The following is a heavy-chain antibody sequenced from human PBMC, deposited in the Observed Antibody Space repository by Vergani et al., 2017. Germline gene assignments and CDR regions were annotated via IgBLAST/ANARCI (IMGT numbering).Heavy chain of an antibody. CDR3: ARDPRYCSMTSCSGGDY. Sequence: QVQLVQSGAEVKKPGSSVKVSCKASGGTFSSYAISWVRQAPGQGLEWMGGIIPIFGTANYAQKFQGRVTITADASTSTAYMELSSLRSEDTAVYYCARDPRYCSMTSCSGGDYWGEGTLVTVSS. V-gene: IGHV1-69*12. D-gene: IGHD2-2*01. J-gene: IGHJ4*02. CDR2: IIPIFGTA. CDR1: GGTFSSYA.